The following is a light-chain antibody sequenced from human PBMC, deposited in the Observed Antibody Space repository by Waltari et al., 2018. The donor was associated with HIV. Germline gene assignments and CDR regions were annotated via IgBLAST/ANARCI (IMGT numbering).Light chain of an antibody. V-gene: IGKV1-16*01. CDR2: ATS. CDR1: QGIRNY. CDR3: QQYHSYPYN. Sequence: DIQMTQSPSSLSASVGDTVTITCRASQGIRNYLSWHQQRPGKAPKSLIYATSSLQYWAPSRFSGSGSGTDFTLTISNLLPEDSATYYCQQYHSYPYNFGQGTKLEIK. J-gene: IGKJ2*01.